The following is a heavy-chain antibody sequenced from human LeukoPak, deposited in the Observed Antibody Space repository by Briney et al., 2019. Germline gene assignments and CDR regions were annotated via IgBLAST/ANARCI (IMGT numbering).Heavy chain of an antibody. Sequence: SETLSLTCTVSGYSISSGYYWGWIRQPPGKGLEWIGNIHSSGSTDYNPSLKSRVTMSVDTSKNEFSLRVNSVTAADTAVYYCGRDLEENGVTHWGLGTLVTVSS. V-gene: IGHV4-38-2*02. CDR3: GRDLEENGVTH. J-gene: IGHJ4*02. CDR1: GYSISSGYY. D-gene: IGHD4-17*01. CDR2: IHSSGST.